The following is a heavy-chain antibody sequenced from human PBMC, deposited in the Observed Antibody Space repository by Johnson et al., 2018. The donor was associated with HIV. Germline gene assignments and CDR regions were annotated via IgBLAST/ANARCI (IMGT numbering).Heavy chain of an antibody. CDR2: ISYDVGNN. CDR3: AKANPEVWGSYKTDDDAFDI. J-gene: IGHJ3*02. D-gene: IGHD3-16*01. V-gene: IGHV3-30-3*01. Sequence: QVQLVESGGGVVQPGRSLRLSCAASGFLFSRYAMHWVRQAPGKGLEWVAVISYDVGNNYYADSVKGRFTISRDNSKNTLYLQMNSLRAEDTAVYYCAKANPEVWGSYKTDDDAFDIWGQGTMVTVSS. CDR1: GFLFSRYA.